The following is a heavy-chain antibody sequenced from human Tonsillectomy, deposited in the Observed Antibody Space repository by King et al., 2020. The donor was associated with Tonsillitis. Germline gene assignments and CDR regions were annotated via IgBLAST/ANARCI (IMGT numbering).Heavy chain of an antibody. D-gene: IGHD2-15*01. CDR1: GFTFSSYG. Sequence: VQLVESGGGVVQPGRSLRLSCAASGFTFSSYGMHWVRQAPGKGLEWVAVISYDGSNKYYADSVKGRFTISRDNSKNTLYLQMNSLRAEDTAVYYCAKDLGYCSGGSCLMYNWFDPWGQGTLVTVSS. CDR2: ISYDGSNK. J-gene: IGHJ5*02. V-gene: IGHV3-30*18. CDR3: AKDLGYCSGGSCLMYNWFDP.